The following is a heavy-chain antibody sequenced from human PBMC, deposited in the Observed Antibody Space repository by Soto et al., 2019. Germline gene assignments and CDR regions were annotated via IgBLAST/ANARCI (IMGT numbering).Heavy chain of an antibody. J-gene: IGHJ6*02. CDR1: GFSFDDFA. V-gene: IGHV3-9*01. CDR2: IIWNSGTI. CDR3: AKASPYREQQLPTYFYYGMDV. Sequence: PGGSLRLSCAASGFSFDDFAMHWVRQVPGKGLEWVSGIIWNSGTIGYADSVKGRFTISRDNAKKSLYLQMNSLRTEDTALYYCAKASPYREQQLPTYFYYGMDVWGQGTTVTVSS. D-gene: IGHD6-13*01.